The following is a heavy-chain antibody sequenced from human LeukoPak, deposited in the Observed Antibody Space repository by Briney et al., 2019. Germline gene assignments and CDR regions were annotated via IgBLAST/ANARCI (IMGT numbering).Heavy chain of an antibody. CDR1: GGSISSYY. D-gene: IGHD2-15*01. Sequence: PSETLSLTCTVSGGSISSYYWSWIRQPPGKGLEWIGYIYYSGSTNYNPSLKSRVTISVDTYKNQFSLKLSSVTAADTAVYYCARYCSGGSCRVGMDVWGQGTTVTVSS. CDR3: ARYCSGGSCRVGMDV. V-gene: IGHV4-59*01. J-gene: IGHJ6*02. CDR2: IYYSGST.